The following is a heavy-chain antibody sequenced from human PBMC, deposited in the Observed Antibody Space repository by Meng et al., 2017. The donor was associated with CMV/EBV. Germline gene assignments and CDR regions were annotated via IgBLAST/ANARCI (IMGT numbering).Heavy chain of an antibody. CDR3: ARVTSRVAGAFDY. CDR1: GGSISSGDYY. Sequence: HLTGPRPGLVKPSQPLSLTCTVSGGSISSGDYYWSWIRQPPGKGLEWIGYIYYSGSTYYNPSLKSRVTISVDTSKNQFSLKLSSVTAADTAVYYCARVTSRVAGAFDYWGQGTLVTVSS. V-gene: IGHV4-30-4*08. CDR2: IYYSGST. J-gene: IGHJ4*02. D-gene: IGHD1-14*01.